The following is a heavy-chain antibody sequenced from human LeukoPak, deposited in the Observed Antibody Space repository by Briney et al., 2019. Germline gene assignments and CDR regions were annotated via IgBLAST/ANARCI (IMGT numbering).Heavy chain of an antibody. CDR1: GYNLIVYY. CDR3: ARATPKTYSSFDP. Sequence: ASVKVSCKASGYNLIVYYIHWVRQAPGQGLEWMGWINPNSGDTNYEQKFQGRVTMTRDTSNSTAYMELSRLKSDDTAVYYCARATPKTYSSFDPWGQGTLVTVSS. V-gene: IGHV1-2*02. CDR2: INPNSGDT. D-gene: IGHD6-13*01. J-gene: IGHJ5*02.